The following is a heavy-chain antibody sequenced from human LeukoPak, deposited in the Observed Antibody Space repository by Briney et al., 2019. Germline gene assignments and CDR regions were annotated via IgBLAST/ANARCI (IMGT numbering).Heavy chain of an antibody. D-gene: IGHD5-18*01. J-gene: IGHJ4*02. CDR3: ARGAAGYSYG. V-gene: IGHV4-61*08. CDR1: GGSISSGGYY. CDR2: IYYSGNT. Sequence: SETLSLTCTVSGGSISSGGYYWRWIRQHPGKGLEWIGYIYYSGNTNYNPSLKSRVTISIDTSKNQFSLRLSSVTAADTAVYYCARGAAGYSYGWGQGTLVTVSS.